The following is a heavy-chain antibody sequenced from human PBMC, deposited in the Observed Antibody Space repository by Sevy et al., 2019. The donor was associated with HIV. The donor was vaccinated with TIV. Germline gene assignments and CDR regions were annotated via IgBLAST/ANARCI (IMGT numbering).Heavy chain of an antibody. CDR2: ISGSGGST. V-gene: IGHV3-23*01. J-gene: IGHJ3*02. CDR3: AKGAYYDFWSGYYFPIDAFDI. Sequence: GGSLRLSCAASGFTFSSYAMSWVRQAPGKGLERVSAISGSGGSTYYADSVKGRFTISRDNSKNTLYLQMNSLRAEDTAVYYCAKGAYYDFWSGYYFPIDAFDIWGQGTMVTVSS. D-gene: IGHD3-3*01. CDR1: GFTFSSYA.